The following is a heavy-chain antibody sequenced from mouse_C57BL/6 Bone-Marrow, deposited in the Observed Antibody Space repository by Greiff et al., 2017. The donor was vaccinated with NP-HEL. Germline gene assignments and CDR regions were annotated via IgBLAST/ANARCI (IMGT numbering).Heavy chain of an antibody. CDR3: ARSSSGGFYYAMDY. D-gene: IGHD3-2*02. Sequence: VQLQQSVAELVRPGASVKLSCTASGFNIKNTYIHWVKQRPEQGLEWIGRIDPANGNTKYAPKFQGKATITADTSSNTAYLQLSSLTSEDTAIYYCARSSSGGFYYAMDYWGQGTSVTVSS. V-gene: IGHV14-3*01. CDR2: IDPANGNT. J-gene: IGHJ4*01. CDR1: GFNIKNTY.